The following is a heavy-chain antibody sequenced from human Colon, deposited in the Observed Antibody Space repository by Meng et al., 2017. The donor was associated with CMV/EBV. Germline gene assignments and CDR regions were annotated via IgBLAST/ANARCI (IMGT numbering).Heavy chain of an antibody. Sequence: QVLLVEPGGGVVQPGGSLRLSCVTSGFIFSHYSMQWVRQSPGKGLEWVAHIRFDGSQQFYVQSVKGRFTVSRHDPKNTLYLQMNDLRPEDTGVYYCATDHLWGMPNWGRGTLVTVSS. CDR2: IRFDGSQQ. CDR3: ATDHLWGMPN. CDR1: GFIFSHYS. V-gene: IGHV3-30*02. J-gene: IGHJ4*02. D-gene: IGHD3-3*02.